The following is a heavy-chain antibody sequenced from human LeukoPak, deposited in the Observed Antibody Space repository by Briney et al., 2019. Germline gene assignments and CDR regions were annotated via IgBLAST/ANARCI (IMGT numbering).Heavy chain of an antibody. CDR2: ISWDSGRI. V-gene: IGHV3-9*01. D-gene: IGHD3-10*01. CDR1: GFTFDDYA. CDR3: AKDLRSANDGFDI. Sequence: PGRSLRLSCAVSGFTFDDYAMHWVRQAPGKGLEWVSGISWDSGRIGYADSVKGRFTISRDNAKNSLYLQMNSLRVEDTALYYCAKDLRSANDGFDIWGQGTKVTVSS. J-gene: IGHJ3*02.